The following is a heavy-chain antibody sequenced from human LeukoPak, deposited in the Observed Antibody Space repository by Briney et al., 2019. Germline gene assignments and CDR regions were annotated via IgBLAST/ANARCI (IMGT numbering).Heavy chain of an antibody. CDR1: GVSISNAGYL. D-gene: IGHD3-10*01. J-gene: IGHJ4*02. CDR3: ARGNRRLGYYGSGSRLPFDS. V-gene: IGHV4-30-2*01. Sequence: SETLSLTCTVSGVSISNAGYLWSWIRQPPGKGLEYIGYIYDSEGTYYNPSLKSRVTISIDTSKNQFSLKLNSVTAADTAVYYCARGNRRLGYYGSGSRLPFDSWGQGTLVTVSS. CDR2: IYDSEGT.